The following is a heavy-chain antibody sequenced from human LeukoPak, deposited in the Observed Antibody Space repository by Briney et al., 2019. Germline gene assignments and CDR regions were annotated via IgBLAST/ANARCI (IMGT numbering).Heavy chain of an antibody. V-gene: IGHV3-21*01. CDR1: GFTFSSYS. CDR3: ARGRTKNYDSSGYYPEDY. D-gene: IGHD3-22*01. CDR2: ISSSSSYI. J-gene: IGHJ4*02. Sequence: PGGSLRLSCAASGFTFSSYSMNWVRQAPGKGLEWVPSISSSSSYIYYADSVKGRFTISRDNAKNSLYLQMNSLRAEDTAVYYCARGRTKNYDSSGYYPEDYWGQGTLVTVSS.